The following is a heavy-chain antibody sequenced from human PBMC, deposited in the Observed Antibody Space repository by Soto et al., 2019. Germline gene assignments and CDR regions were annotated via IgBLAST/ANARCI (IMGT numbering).Heavy chain of an antibody. V-gene: IGHV3-30*18. Sequence: VGSLRLSCAASGFTFSSYGMHWVRQAPGKGLEWVAVISYDGSNKYYADSVKGRFTISRDNSKNTLYLQMNSLRAEDTAVYYCAKEVSSSSWSRLNGMDVWGQGTTVTAP. CDR2: ISYDGSNK. D-gene: IGHD6-13*01. J-gene: IGHJ6*02. CDR3: AKEVSSSSWSRLNGMDV. CDR1: GFTFSSYG.